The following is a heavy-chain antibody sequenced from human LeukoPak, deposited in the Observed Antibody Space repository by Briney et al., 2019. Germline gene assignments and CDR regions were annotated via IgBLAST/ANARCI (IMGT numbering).Heavy chain of an antibody. D-gene: IGHD5-24*01. Sequence: SETLSLTCAVYGGSFSGYYWSWIRQPPGKGLEWIGEINHSGSTNYNPSLKSRVTISVDTSKNQFSLKLSSVTAADTAVYYCARLSRDGYKVPPYYSDYWGQGTLVTVSS. CDR1: GGSFSGYY. V-gene: IGHV4-34*01. CDR3: ARLSRDGYKVPPYYSDY. CDR2: INHSGST. J-gene: IGHJ4*02.